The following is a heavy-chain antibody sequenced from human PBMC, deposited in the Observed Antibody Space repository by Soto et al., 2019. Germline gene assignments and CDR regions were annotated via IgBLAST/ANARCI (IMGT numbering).Heavy chain of an antibody. V-gene: IGHV4-39*01. D-gene: IGHD3-3*01. J-gene: IGHJ3*02. CDR1: GGSISSSSYY. CDR3: ASGYYHDVFEI. Sequence: SETLSLTCTVSGGSISSSSYYWGWIRQPPGKGLEWIGSIYYSGSTYYNPSLKSRVTISVDTSKNQFSLKLSSVTAADTAVYYCASGYYHDVFEIWGQGKMVTV. CDR2: IYYSGST.